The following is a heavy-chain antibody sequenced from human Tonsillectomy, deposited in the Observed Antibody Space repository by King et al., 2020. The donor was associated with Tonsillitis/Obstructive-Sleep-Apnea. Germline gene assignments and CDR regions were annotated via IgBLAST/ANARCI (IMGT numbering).Heavy chain of an antibody. CDR1: GGSISSYY. J-gene: IGHJ4*02. V-gene: IGHV4-59*01. Sequence: QLQESGPGLVKPSETLSLTCTVSGGSISSYYWSWIRQPPGKGLEWIGYIYYSGSTNYNPSLKSRVTISVDTSKNQFSLKLSSVTAADTAVYYCATGEGAARDYWGQGTLVTVSS. CDR2: IYYSGST. D-gene: IGHD1-26*01. CDR3: ATGEGAARDY.